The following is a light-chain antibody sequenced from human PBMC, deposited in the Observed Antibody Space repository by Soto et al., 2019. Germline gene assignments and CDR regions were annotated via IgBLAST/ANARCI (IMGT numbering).Light chain of an antibody. Sequence: DIVMTQSPLSLPVTPGEPASISCRSSQSLLHSNGYNYLDWYLQKPGQSPQLLIYLGSNRASGVTDRFSGSGSGTDFTLKISRVEAEDVGVYYCMQALQTVFGQGTRLEIK. CDR1: QSLLHSNGYNY. V-gene: IGKV2-28*01. CDR3: MQALQTV. J-gene: IGKJ5*01. CDR2: LGS.